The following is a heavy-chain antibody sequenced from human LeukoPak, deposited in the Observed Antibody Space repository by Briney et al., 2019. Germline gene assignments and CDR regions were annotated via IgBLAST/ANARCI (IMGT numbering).Heavy chain of an antibody. Sequence: GGSLRLSCAASGFTFSSYGMHWVRQAPGKGLEWVAVISYDGSNKYYADSVKGRFTISRDNSKNTLYLQMNSLRAEDTAVYYCAKDISAGGWVLEWLLYPFDYWGQGTLVTVST. D-gene: IGHD3-3*01. CDR3: AKDISAGGWVLEWLLYPFDY. V-gene: IGHV3-30*18. J-gene: IGHJ4*02. CDR1: GFTFSSYG. CDR2: ISYDGSNK.